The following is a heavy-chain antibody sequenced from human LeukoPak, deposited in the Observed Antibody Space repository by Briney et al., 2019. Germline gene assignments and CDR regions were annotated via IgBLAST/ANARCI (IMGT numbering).Heavy chain of an antibody. D-gene: IGHD3-22*01. CDR1: GYTFTSYA. CDR3: ARGGYYYDSSASKA. J-gene: IGHJ5*02. CDR2: INAGNGNT. Sequence: ASVKVSCKASGYTFTSYAMHWVRQAPGQRLEWMGWINAGNGNTKYSQEFQGRVTITRDTSASTAYMELSSLRSEDTAVCYCARGGYYYDSSASKAWGQGTLVTVSS. V-gene: IGHV1-3*03.